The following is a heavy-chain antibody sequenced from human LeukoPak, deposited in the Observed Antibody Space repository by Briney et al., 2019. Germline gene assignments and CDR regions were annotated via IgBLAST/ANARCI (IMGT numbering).Heavy chain of an antibody. CDR3: AKNGDRGAYCTGGTCYPYFYYYMDV. Sequence: GGTLRLSCAASGITFSSYGMSWVRQAPGKGLEWVSSISSTGGTTYYADSVKGRFTISRDNSKNTLYPQMNSLRAEDTAIYYCAKNGDRGAYCTGGTCYPYFYYYMDVWGKGTTVTI. CDR2: ISSTGGTT. J-gene: IGHJ6*03. V-gene: IGHV3-23*01. CDR1: GITFSSYG. D-gene: IGHD2-15*01.